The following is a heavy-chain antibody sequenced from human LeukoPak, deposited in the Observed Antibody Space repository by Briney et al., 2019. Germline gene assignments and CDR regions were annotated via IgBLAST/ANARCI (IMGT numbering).Heavy chain of an antibody. V-gene: IGHV3-30*18. D-gene: IGHD2-15*01. J-gene: IGHJ4*02. CDR2: VSYDGSSK. Sequence: GGSLRLSCAASGFTFSSYDMHWVRQAPGKGLEWVAVVSYDGSSKYYADAVKGRFTISRDNSKDTVYLQMNSLRAEDTAVYHCAKEDCSGGACYSLDYWGQATLITVSS. CDR1: GFTFSSYD. CDR3: AKEDCSGGACYSLDY.